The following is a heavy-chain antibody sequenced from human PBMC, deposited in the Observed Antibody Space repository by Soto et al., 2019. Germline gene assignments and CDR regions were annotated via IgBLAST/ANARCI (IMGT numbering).Heavy chain of an antibody. J-gene: IGHJ4*02. CDR1: GFTSDDYG. D-gene: IGHD4-17*01. V-gene: IGHV3-20*01. Sequence: EVQLVESGGGVVRPGGSLRLSCAASGFTSDDYGMSWVRQAPGKGLEWVSGINWNGGSTGYADSVKGRFTISRDNAKNSLYLQMNSLSAEDTTLYHCARDLYGDYGNDYWGQGTLVTVSS. CDR3: ARDLYGDYGNDY. CDR2: INWNGGST.